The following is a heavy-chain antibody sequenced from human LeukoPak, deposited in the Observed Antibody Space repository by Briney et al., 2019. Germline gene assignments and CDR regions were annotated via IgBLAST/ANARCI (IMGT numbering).Heavy chain of an antibody. CDR3: ARDSRGGYYTTPFDY. V-gene: IGHV1-69*13. Sequence: SVKVSCKASGGTFSSHAISWVRQAPGQGLEWMGGIIPIFGTANYAQKFQGRVTITADESTSTAYMELSSLRSEDTAVYYCARDSRGGYYTTPFDYWGQGTLVTVSS. CDR2: IIPIFGTA. J-gene: IGHJ4*02. D-gene: IGHD3-3*01. CDR1: GGTFSSHA.